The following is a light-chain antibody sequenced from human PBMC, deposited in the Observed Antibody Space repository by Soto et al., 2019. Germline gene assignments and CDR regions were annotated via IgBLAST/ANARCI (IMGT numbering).Light chain of an antibody. CDR2: SAS. CDR1: QSVRND. CDR3: QQRTNWPPT. V-gene: IGKV3-11*01. J-gene: IGKJ4*01. Sequence: EIVLTQSPATLSLSPGERATLSCRASQSVRNDLVWYHQKPGQAPRVLIYSASNRATGIPARFSGSGSGTDFTLPISSLEPEVFAVYYCQQRTNWPPTFGGGTKVEMK.